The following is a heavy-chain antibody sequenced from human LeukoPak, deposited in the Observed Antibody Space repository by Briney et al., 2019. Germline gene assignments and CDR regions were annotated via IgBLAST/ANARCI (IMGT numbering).Heavy chain of an antibody. V-gene: IGHV4-34*01. CDR1: GGSFSGYY. D-gene: IGHD4-23*01. J-gene: IGHJ6*03. CDR3: ARLYGGNWGYYYYYMDV. Sequence: ASETLSLTCAVYGGSFSGYYWSWIRQPPGKGLEWIGEINHSGSTNYNPSLKSRVTISVDTSKNQFSLKLSSVTAADTAVYYCARLYGGNWGYYYYYMDVWGKGTTVTISS. CDR2: INHSGST.